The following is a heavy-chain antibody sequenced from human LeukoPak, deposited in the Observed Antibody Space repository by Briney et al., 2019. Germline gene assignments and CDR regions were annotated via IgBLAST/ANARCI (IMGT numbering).Heavy chain of an antibody. CDR2: IWYGGSNK. CDR3: AKAGVPGDYYDSSGYMEGTYFDY. Sequence: GGSLRLSCAASGFTFSSYGMHWVRQAPGKGLEWVAVIWYGGSNKYYADSVKGRFTISRDNSKNTLYLQMNSLRAEDTAVYYCAKAGVPGDYYDSSGYMEGTYFDYWGQGTLVTVSS. CDR1: GFTFSSYG. V-gene: IGHV3-30*02. J-gene: IGHJ4*02. D-gene: IGHD3-22*01.